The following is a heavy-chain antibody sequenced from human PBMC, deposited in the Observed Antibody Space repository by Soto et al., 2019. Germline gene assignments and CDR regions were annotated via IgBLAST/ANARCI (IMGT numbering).Heavy chain of an antibody. Sequence: SETLSLTCTVSGGPISPNYWSWFRQPPGKGLEWVGYIYYGGTTSYNPSLKSRVTISLETSKSQVSLRLASVTVADTAVYYCARDFKRYSSPPRPLEYWGLGTLVTVSS. CDR2: IYYGGTT. V-gene: IGHV4-59*12. J-gene: IGHJ4*02. CDR1: GGPISPNY. CDR3: ARDFKRYSSPPRPLEY. D-gene: IGHD6-13*01.